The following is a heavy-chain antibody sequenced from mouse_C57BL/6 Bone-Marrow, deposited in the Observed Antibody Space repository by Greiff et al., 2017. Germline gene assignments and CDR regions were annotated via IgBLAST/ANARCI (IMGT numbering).Heavy chain of an antibody. CDR1: GFSLTSYG. J-gene: IGHJ4*01. CDR2: IWSGGST. D-gene: IGHD1-1*01. CDR3: ARRGTVPYAMDY. Sequence: QVQLKESGPGLVQPSQSLSITCTVSGFSLTSYGVHWVRQSPGKGLEWLGVIWSGGSTDYNAAFISRLSISKDNSKSQVFFKMNSLQADDTAIYYCARRGTVPYAMDYWGQGTSVTVSS. V-gene: IGHV2-2*01.